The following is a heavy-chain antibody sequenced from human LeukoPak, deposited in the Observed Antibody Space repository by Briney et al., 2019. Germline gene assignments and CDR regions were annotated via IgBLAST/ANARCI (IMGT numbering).Heavy chain of an antibody. Sequence: PSETLSLTCAVSGYSISSGYYWGWIRQPPGKGLEWIGSIYHSGSTYYNPSLKSRVTISVDTSKNQFSLKVSSVTAADTAVYYCARDETGVATISYYWGQGTLVTVSS. V-gene: IGHV4-38-2*02. CDR2: IYHSGST. CDR3: ARDETGVATISYY. D-gene: IGHD5-12*01. CDR1: GYSISSGYY. J-gene: IGHJ4*02.